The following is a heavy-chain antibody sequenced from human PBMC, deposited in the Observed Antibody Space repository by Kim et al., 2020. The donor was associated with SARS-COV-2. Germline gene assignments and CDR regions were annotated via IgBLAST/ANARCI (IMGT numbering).Heavy chain of an antibody. J-gene: IGHJ4*02. Sequence: SPSSGTIYHAHSVKGRFTISRENAKNSLYLHMNSLRDEDTAVYYCATDVVRGQGTLVTVSS. CDR3: ATDVV. D-gene: IGHD3-10*01. CDR2: SPSSGTI. V-gene: IGHV3-48*02.